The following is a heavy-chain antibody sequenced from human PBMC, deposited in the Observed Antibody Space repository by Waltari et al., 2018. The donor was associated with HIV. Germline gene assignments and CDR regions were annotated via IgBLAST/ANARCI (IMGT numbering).Heavy chain of an antibody. CDR1: GLTFDSYW. CDR3: TLGGSGSSHFWIH. Sequence: EVQLVESGGGLVQPGGSLRLSCAASGLTFDSYWMTWVRQAPGKGLEWVANIKQDGSEKYYVDSVKGRFTVSRDSGKSSLYLQMNSLRAEDTALYYCTLGGSGSSHFWIHWGQGTPVTVSS. J-gene: IGHJ4*02. V-gene: IGHV3-7*01. D-gene: IGHD1-1*01. CDR2: IKQDGSEK.